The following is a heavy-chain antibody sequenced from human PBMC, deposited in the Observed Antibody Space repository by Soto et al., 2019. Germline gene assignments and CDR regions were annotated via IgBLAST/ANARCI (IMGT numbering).Heavy chain of an antibody. D-gene: IGHD5-12*01. V-gene: IGHV3-30*18. CDR1: GFIFSNYG. Sequence: GGSLRLSCAASGFIFSNYGMHWVRQAPGKGLEWVAVISYDGSDKRYADSVRGRFTTSRDNSKNTLFLQVTSLRAEDTAVYYCAKELSGYDPGFEYWGQGTPVTVSS. CDR2: ISYDGSDK. J-gene: IGHJ4*02. CDR3: AKELSGYDPGFEY.